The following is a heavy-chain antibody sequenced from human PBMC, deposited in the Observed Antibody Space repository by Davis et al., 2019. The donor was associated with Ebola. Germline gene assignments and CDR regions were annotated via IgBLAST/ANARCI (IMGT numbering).Heavy chain of an antibody. Sequence: AASVKVSCKASGYTFTSYGISWVRQAPGQGLEWMGWISAYNGNTNYAQKLQGRVTMTTDTSTSTAYMELSSLRSEDTAMYYCASSIAVAGTFYYYGMDVWGQGTTVTVSS. V-gene: IGHV1-18*04. D-gene: IGHD6-19*01. J-gene: IGHJ6*02. CDR1: GYTFTSYG. CDR2: ISAYNGNT. CDR3: ASSIAVAGTFYYYGMDV.